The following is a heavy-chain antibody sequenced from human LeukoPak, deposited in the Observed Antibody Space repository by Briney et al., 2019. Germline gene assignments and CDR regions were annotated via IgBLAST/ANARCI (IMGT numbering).Heavy chain of an antibody. CDR1: GGSISSGSYY. J-gene: IGHJ4*02. CDR3: ARDQYYDSSGL. Sequence: SETLSLTCTVSGGSISSGSYYWSWIRQPAGKGLEWIGRIYTSGSTNYNPSLKSRVTISVDTSKNQFSLKLSSVTAADPAVYYCARDQYYDSSGLWGQGTLVTVSS. D-gene: IGHD3-22*01. CDR2: IYTSGST. V-gene: IGHV4-61*02.